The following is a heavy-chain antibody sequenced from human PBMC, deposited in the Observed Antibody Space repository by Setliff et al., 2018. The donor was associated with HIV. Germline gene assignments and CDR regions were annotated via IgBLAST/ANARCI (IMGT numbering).Heavy chain of an antibody. D-gene: IGHD3-22*01. J-gene: IGHJ4*02. CDR2: IYTTGTT. V-gene: IGHV4-4*07. CDR1: GGSISSYY. CDR3: ARALRGVITTLSYFDY. Sequence: SETLSLTCTLSGGSISSYYWSWIRQPAGKGLEWIGRIYTTGTTDYNPSLKTRVSMSIDTSKNQFSLKLTSVTAADTAVYYCARALRGVITTLSYFDYWGQGTLVTVSS.